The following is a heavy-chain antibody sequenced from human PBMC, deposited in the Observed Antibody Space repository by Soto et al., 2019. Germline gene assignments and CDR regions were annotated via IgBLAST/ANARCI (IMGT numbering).Heavy chain of an antibody. Sequence: ASVKVSCKASGYTFISYAMHWVRQAPGQRFEWMGWINTGDGNTKYSQKLQGRVTITRDTSASTAYMELRSLRSEDTAFYYCTKDAKFDDIYTGYFVNDLWGQGTPVTVSS. D-gene: IGHD3-9*01. V-gene: IGHV1-3*04. CDR3: TKDAKFDDIYTGYFVNDL. J-gene: IGHJ5*02. CDR2: INTGDGNT. CDR1: GYTFISYA.